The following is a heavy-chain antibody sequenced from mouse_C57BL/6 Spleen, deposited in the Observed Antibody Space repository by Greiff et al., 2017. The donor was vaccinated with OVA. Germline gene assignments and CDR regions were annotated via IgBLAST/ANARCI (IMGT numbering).Heavy chain of an antibody. CDR2: IDPSDSYT. CDR3: ARVALYTTVPFAY. J-gene: IGHJ3*01. V-gene: IGHV1-69*01. D-gene: IGHD1-1*01. CDR1: GYTFTSYW. Sequence: QVQLQQPGAELVMPGASVKLSCKASGYTFTSYWMHWVKQRPGQGLEWIGEIDPSDSYTNYNQKCKGKSTLTVAKSSSTAYMQLSSLTSEDSAVYYCARVALYTTVPFAYWGQGTLVTVSA.